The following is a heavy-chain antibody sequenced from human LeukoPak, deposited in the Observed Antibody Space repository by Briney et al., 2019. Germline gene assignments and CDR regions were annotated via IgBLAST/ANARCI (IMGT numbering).Heavy chain of an antibody. D-gene: IGHD6-6*01. CDR3: AKGGLGYYYYGMDV. CDR1: GFTFDDYA. V-gene: IGHV3-9*01. J-gene: IGHJ6*02. Sequence: GRSLRLSCAASGFTFDDYAMHWARQAPGKGLEWVSGISWNSGSIGYADSVKGRFTISRDNAKNSLYLQMNSLRAEDTALYYCAKGGLGYYYYGMDVRGQGTTVTVSS. CDR2: ISWNSGSI.